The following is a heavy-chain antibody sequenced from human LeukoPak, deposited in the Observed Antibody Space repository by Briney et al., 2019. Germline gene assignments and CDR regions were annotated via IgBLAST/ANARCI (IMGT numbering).Heavy chain of an antibody. D-gene: IGHD2-21*01. CDR3: ARVSILWPDGWFDP. Sequence: PSETLSLTCTVSGGSISSYYWSWIRQPAGKGLEWIGRIYTSGSTNYNPSLKSRVTMSVDTSKNQVSLKLRSVTAADTAVYYCARVSILWPDGWFDPWGQGTLVTVSS. J-gene: IGHJ5*02. CDR1: GGSISSYY. V-gene: IGHV4-4*07. CDR2: IYTSGST.